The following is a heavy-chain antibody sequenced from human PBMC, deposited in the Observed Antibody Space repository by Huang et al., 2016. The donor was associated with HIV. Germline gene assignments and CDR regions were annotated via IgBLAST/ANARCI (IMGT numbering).Heavy chain of an antibody. J-gene: IGHJ3*02. D-gene: IGHD2-21*02. V-gene: IGHV7-4-1*02. CDR2: INTDTGKP. CDR1: GYTFTNYG. Sequence: QVQLVQSGSELKKPGASVKVSCKASGYTFTNYGVHWVRQAPGQGLEWMGLINTDTGKPRYVQGLTGLFVFSLDTSVNTAYLQISSLKAADSAIYYCVRVRRVMDTYCVADCSTLEAFDIWGQGTVVTVSA. CDR3: VRVRRVMDTYCVADCSTLEAFDI.